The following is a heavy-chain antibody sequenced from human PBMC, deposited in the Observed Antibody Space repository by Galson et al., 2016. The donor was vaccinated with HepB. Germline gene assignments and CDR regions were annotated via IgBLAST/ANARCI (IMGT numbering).Heavy chain of an antibody. CDR2: IYYSGST. CDR1: GGSISSDGYY. V-gene: IGHV4-31*03. Sequence: TLSLTCTVSGGSISSDGYYWSWIRQHPGKGLEWIGYIYYSGSTYYNRSLKRRVTISVDTSKNQFSLKLSSVTAADTAVYYCAYTYYYDSSGYSPFDNWGQGTLVTVSS. D-gene: IGHD3-22*01. CDR3: AYTYYYDSSGYSPFDN. J-gene: IGHJ4*02.